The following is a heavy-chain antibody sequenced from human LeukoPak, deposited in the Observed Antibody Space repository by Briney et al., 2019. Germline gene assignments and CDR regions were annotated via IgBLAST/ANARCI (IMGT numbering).Heavy chain of an antibody. CDR1: GGSFSGSY. J-gene: IGHJ3*02. CDR2: ISQSEGT. V-gene: IGHV4-34*01. D-gene: IGHD3-3*01. Sequence: SETLSLTCAVYGGSFSGSYWTWIRQPPGKGLEWIGEISQSEGTHYNPSLQSRVTISVDTSKNQFSLNLRSLTAADTAVYYCARMFFDFWSHPESDLFDMWGQGTMVTVSS. CDR3: ARMFFDFWSHPESDLFDM.